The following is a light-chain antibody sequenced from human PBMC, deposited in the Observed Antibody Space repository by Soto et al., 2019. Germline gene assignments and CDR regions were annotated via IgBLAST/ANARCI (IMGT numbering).Light chain of an antibody. CDR3: SSYPSGSFL. J-gene: IGLJ2*01. CDR1: SSDVGGYDF. Sequence: QSVLTQPASVSGSPGQSITISCTGTSSDVGGYDFVSWFQHHPGKAPKLLISEVTNRPSGISDRFSGSKSRNTASLTISGLHAEDEADYYCSSYPSGSFLFGGGTQLNVL. CDR2: EVT. V-gene: IGLV2-14*01.